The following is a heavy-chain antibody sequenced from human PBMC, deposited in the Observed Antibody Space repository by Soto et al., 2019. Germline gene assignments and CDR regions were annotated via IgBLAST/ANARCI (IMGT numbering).Heavy chain of an antibody. V-gene: IGHV1-18*01. CDR2: ISAYNGNT. D-gene: IGHD3-9*01. Sequence: ASAKVSCKASGYTFTSYGISWVRQAPGQGLEWMGWISAYNGNTNYAQKLQGRVTMTTDTSTSTAYMELRSLRSDDTAVYYCARGPRRYFDWLGHFAYSGQGTLVTVSS. CDR3: ARGPRRYFDWLGHFAY. CDR1: GYTFTSYG. J-gene: IGHJ4*02.